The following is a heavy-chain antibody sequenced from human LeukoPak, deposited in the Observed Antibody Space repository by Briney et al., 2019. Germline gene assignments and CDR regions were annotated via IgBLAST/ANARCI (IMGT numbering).Heavy chain of an antibody. D-gene: IGHD5-18*01. V-gene: IGHV4-4*07. CDR3: ARDGGGYSYGLYYFDY. CDR1: GGPISSYY. CDR2: IYTSGST. Sequence: SETLSLTCTVSGGPISSYYWSWIRQPAGKGLEWIGRIYTSGSTNYNPSLKSRVTMSVDTSKNQFSLKLSSVTAADTAVHYCARDGGGYSYGLYYFDYWGQGTLVTVSS. J-gene: IGHJ4*02.